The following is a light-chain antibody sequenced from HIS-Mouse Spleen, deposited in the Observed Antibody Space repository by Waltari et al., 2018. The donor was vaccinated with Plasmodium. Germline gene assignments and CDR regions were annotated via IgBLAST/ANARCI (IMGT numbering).Light chain of an antibody. CDR1: SLRSYY. J-gene: IGLJ3*02. CDR3: NSRDSSGNHWV. CDR2: GNN. Sequence: SSELTQDPAVSVALGQTVRITCQGDSLRSYYASCYQQKPGQAPVIVIYGNNNRHSGSPDRCSGSSSGNTASLTITGAQAEDEADDYCNSRDSSGNHWVFGGGTKLTVL. V-gene: IGLV3-19*01.